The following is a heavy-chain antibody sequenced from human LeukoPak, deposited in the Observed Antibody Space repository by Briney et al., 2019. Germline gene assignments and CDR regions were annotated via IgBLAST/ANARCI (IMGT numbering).Heavy chain of an antibody. CDR2: IYFSGST. CDR3: ARDLAFGLDY. J-gene: IGHJ4*02. Sequence: HSETLSLTCTVSGGSISSYYRNWIRQPPGKGLEWIGHIYFSGSTNYNPSLKSRVTISVDTSKNQFSLKLSSVTAADTAVYYCARDLAFGLDYWGQGTLVTVSS. CDR1: GGSISSYY. D-gene: IGHD3-10*01. V-gene: IGHV4-59*01.